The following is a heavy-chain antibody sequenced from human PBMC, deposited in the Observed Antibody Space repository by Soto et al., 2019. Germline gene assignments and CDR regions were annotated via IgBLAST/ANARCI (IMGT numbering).Heavy chain of an antibody. V-gene: IGHV3-23*01. CDR2: ISGSGGST. D-gene: IGHD5-18*01. CDR1: GFTFSSYA. J-gene: IGHJ6*02. Sequence: GGSLRLSCAASGFTFSSYAMSWVRQAPGKGLEWVSAISGSGGSTYYADSVKGRFTISRDNSKNTLYLQMNSLRAEDTAVYYCAKDQNIQLWPRYYYYGMDVWGQGTSVTVSS. CDR3: AKDQNIQLWPRYYYYGMDV.